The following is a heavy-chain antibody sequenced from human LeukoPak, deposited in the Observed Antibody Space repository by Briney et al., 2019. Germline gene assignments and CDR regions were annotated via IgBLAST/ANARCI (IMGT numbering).Heavy chain of an antibody. J-gene: IGHJ3*02. CDR3: ARELIVVVPAATYRAFDI. V-gene: IGHV4-34*01. Sequence: SETLSLTCAVYGGSFSGYYWSWIRQPPGKGLEWIGEINHSGSTNYNPSLKSRVTISVVTSKNQFSLKLSSVTAADTAVYYCARELIVVVPAATYRAFDIWGQGTMVTVSS. CDR2: INHSGST. D-gene: IGHD2-2*01. CDR1: GGSFSGYY.